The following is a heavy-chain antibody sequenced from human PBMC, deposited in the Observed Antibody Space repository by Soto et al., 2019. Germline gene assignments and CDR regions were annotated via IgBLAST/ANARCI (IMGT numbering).Heavy chain of an antibody. D-gene: IGHD3-10*01. Sequence: QVPLVQSGAEVKKPGASVKVSCKASGYTFTSYDINWVRQATGQGLEWMGWMNPNSGNTGYAQKFQGRVTMTRNTSISTAYMELSSLRSEDTAVYYCARGRTMSYYYGSGSFYYFDYWGQGTLVIVSS. CDR1: GYTFTSYD. V-gene: IGHV1-8*01. CDR3: ARGRTMSYYYGSGSFYYFDY. CDR2: MNPNSGNT. J-gene: IGHJ4*02.